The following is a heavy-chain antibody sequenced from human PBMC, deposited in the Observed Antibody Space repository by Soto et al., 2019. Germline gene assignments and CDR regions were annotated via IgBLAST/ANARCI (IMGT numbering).Heavy chain of an antibody. Sequence: GESLKISCKVSGRTFINHWIGWVRQMPGKGLEWMGIIYPGDSDTRYSPSFQGQVTISADKSISTAYLQWSSLKASDTAMYYCARQEQLVRNYYYYYGMDVWGQGTTVTVSS. D-gene: IGHD6-6*01. CDR2: IYPGDSDT. CDR3: ARQEQLVRNYYYYYGMDV. CDR1: GRTFINHW. J-gene: IGHJ6*02. V-gene: IGHV5-51*01.